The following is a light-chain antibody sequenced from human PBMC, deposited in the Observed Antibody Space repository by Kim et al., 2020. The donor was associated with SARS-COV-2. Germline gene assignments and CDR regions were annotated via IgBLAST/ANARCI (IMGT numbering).Light chain of an antibody. Sequence: GSLGQSITISCTETSSDVGNYNLVSWFQQHPGKAPKLIIYEVTKRPSGVSNRFSGSKSGNTASLTISGLQAEDEADYYCCSYAGRIFGGGTKVTVL. CDR3: CSYAGRI. V-gene: IGLV2-23*02. J-gene: IGLJ2*01. CDR2: EVT. CDR1: SSDVGNYNL.